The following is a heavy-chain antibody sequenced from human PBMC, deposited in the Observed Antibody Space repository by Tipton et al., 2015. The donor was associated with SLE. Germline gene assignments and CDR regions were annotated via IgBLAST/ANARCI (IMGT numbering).Heavy chain of an antibody. CDR2: IYYSGST. CDR1: GGSISSSSYY. J-gene: IGHJ2*01. CDR3: APSIAARPRDWYFDL. Sequence: TLSLTCTVSGGSISSSSYYWGWIRQPPGKGLEWIGSIYYSGSTYYNPSLKSRVTISADTSKNRFSLKLSSVTAADTAVYYCAPSIAARPRDWYFDLWGRGTLVTVSS. V-gene: IGHV4-39*01. D-gene: IGHD6-6*01.